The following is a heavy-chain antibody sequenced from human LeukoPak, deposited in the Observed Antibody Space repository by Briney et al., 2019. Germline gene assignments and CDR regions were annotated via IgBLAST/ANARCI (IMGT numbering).Heavy chain of an antibody. D-gene: IGHD6-13*01. V-gene: IGHV4-59*12. CDR1: GGSISSYY. CDR3: ARSKRVYYFDY. J-gene: IGHJ4*02. Sequence: SETLSLTCTVSGGSISSYYWSWIRQPPGKGLEWIGSIYYSGSTYYNPSLKSRVTISVDTSKNQFSLKLSSVTAADTAVYYCARSKRVYYFDYWGQGAWSPSPQ. CDR2: IYYSGST.